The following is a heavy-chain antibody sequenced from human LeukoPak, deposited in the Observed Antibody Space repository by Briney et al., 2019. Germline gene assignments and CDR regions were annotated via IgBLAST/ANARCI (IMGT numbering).Heavy chain of an antibody. CDR1: GFSFDDYG. CDR3: ARDEGSSYNWFDP. J-gene: IGHJ5*02. CDR2: VNWNGGSR. Sequence: GGSLRLSCAASGFSFDDYGMHWVRQVPGKGLELVSGVNWNGGSRNYADSVRGRFTISRDNAKNSLYLQMNSLRAEDTALYYCARDEGSSYNWFDPWGQGTLVTVSS. V-gene: IGHV3-20*04.